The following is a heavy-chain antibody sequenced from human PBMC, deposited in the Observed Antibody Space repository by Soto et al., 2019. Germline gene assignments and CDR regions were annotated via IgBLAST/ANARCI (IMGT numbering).Heavy chain of an antibody. CDR3: ARDRADCSSTSCYSSSLDY. D-gene: IGHD2-2*01. CDR1: GYTFTSYY. V-gene: IGHV1-46*03. J-gene: IGHJ4*02. Sequence: AASVNVSCKASGYTFTSYYMHWLRRAPRQGLEWMGIINPSGGSTSYAQKFQGRVTMTRDTSTSTVYMELSSLRSEDTAVYYCARDRADCSSTSCYSSSLDYWGQGTLVTVSS. CDR2: INPSGGST.